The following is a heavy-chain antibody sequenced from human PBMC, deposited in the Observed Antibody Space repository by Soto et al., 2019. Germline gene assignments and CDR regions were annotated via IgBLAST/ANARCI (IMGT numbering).Heavy chain of an antibody. CDR2: INAGNGNT. Sequence: ASVKVSCKASGYTFTSYAMRWVRQAPGQRLEWMGWINAGNGNTKYSQKFQGRVTITRDTSASTAYMELSSLRSEDKAVYYCARDPGYSYGYNWGQGTLVTVSS. CDR3: ARDPGYSYGYN. CDR1: GYTFTSYA. V-gene: IGHV1-3*01. D-gene: IGHD5-18*01. J-gene: IGHJ4*02.